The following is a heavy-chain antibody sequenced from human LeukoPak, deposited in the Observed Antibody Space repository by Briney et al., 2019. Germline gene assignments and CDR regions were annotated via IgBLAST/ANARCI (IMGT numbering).Heavy chain of an antibody. Sequence: ASVKVSCKASGYTFTSYGISWVRQATGQGLEWMGWMNPNSGNTGYAQKFQGRVTMTRNTSISTAYMELSSLRSEDTAVYYCARGRGTRRGSTNLYYYYYMDVWGKGTTVTISS. CDR1: GYTFTSYG. D-gene: IGHD2-2*01. CDR3: ARGRGTRRGSTNLYYYYYMDV. J-gene: IGHJ6*03. V-gene: IGHV1-8*02. CDR2: MNPNSGNT.